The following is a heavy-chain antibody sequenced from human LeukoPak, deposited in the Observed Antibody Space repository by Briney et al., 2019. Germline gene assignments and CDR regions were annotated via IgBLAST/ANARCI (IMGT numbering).Heavy chain of an antibody. Sequence: GASVKLSCKASGGTFSSYATSWGRQAPGQGLEWRGRIIPILGVATYAQKFQGRVTITADKSTSTAYMDLSRLTPQTTAVYNVGRGGSGWYFFFDYWGQGTLVTVSS. J-gene: IGHJ4*02. CDR3: GRGGSGWYFFFDY. D-gene: IGHD6-19*01. CDR2: IIPILGVA. V-gene: IGHV1-69*04. CDR1: GGTFSSYA.